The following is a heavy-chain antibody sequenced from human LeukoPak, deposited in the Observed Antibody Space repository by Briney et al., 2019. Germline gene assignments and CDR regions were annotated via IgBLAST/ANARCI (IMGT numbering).Heavy chain of an antibody. CDR3: ASTGGYYDFWSGYLIGY. J-gene: IGHJ4*02. CDR1: GYTFTGYY. V-gene: IGHV1-2*02. D-gene: IGHD3-3*01. CDR2: INPNSGGT. Sequence: ASVKVSCKASGYTFTGYYMHWGRQAPGQGLEWMGWINPNSGGTNYAQKFQGRVTMTRDTSISTAYMELSRLRSDDTAVYYCASTGGYYDFWSGYLIGYWGQGTLVTVSS.